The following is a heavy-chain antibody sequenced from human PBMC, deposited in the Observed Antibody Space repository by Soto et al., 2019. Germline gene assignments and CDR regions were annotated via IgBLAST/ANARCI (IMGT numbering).Heavy chain of an antibody. CDR1: GFTFSSYS. V-gene: IGHV3-48*02. J-gene: IGHJ4*02. CDR2: ISSSSSTI. Sequence: EVQLVESGGGLVQPGGSLRLSCAASGFTFSSYSMNWVRQAPGKGLEWVSYISSSSSTIYYADSVKGRFTISRDNAKNSLYLQMNGLRDEDTAVYYCARDAGYSYGPFDYWGQGTLVTVSS. D-gene: IGHD5-18*01. CDR3: ARDAGYSYGPFDY.